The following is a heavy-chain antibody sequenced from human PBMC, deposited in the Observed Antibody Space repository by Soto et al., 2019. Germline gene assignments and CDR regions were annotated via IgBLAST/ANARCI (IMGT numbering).Heavy chain of an antibody. CDR2: VYYSAKADFSGST. J-gene: IGHJ4*02. D-gene: IGHD3-16*01. CDR3: ARQVPWVPPFGYGPKTRRARFDR. CDR1: GGSIGRTTFY. Sequence: QLQLQESGPGLVTPAETLSLTCTVSGGSIGRTTFYWAWIRQPPGKGLEWLGSVYYSAKADFSGSTSYNPSLQSRVAISVDSSQNQFSLRLSSVTAADTAFYYCARQVPWVPPFGYGPKTRRARFDRWGQGALVIVSS. V-gene: IGHV4-39*01.